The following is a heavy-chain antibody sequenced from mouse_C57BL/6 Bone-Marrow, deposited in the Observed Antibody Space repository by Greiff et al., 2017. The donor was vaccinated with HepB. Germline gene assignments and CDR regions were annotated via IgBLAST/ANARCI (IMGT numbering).Heavy chain of an antibody. V-gene: IGHV1-26*01. J-gene: IGHJ4*01. CDR2: INPNNGGT. CDR3: ARGGNYPYYAMDY. Sequence: VQLQQSGPELVKPGASVKISCKASGYTFTDYYMNWVKQSHGKSLEWIGDINPNNGGTSYNQKFKGKATLTVDKSSSTAYMELRSLTSEDSAVYYCARGGNYPYYAMDYWGQGTSVTVSS. CDR1: GYTFTDYY. D-gene: IGHD2-1*01.